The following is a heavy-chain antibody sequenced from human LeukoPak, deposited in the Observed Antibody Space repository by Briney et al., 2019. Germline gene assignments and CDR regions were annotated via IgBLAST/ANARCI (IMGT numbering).Heavy chain of an antibody. Sequence: GGSLRLSCAASGFTSGRYWMHWVRQAPGKGLMWVSRISPDGSTTLYADSVKGRFTISRDNAKNSLYLQMNSLRDEDTAVYYCARAQDPTILSYFDYWGQGTLVTVSS. D-gene: IGHD5-24*01. J-gene: IGHJ4*02. CDR1: GFTSGRYW. CDR3: ARAQDPTILSYFDY. CDR2: ISPDGSTT. V-gene: IGHV3-74*03.